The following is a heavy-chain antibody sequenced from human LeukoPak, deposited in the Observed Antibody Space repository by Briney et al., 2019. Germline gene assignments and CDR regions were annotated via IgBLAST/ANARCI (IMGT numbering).Heavy chain of an antibody. J-gene: IGHJ4*02. CDR2: ISTDERTT. CDR3: ARQGSHKPIDY. D-gene: IGHD1-14*01. Sequence: SGGSLRLSCAASAFTFSAYWMRWVRHAPGKGLVWVSRISTDERTTAYADSVKGRFTISRDNAKNTLYLQMNSLRAEDTAVYYCARQGSHKPIDYWGQGALVTVSS. V-gene: IGHV3-74*01. CDR1: AFTFSAYW.